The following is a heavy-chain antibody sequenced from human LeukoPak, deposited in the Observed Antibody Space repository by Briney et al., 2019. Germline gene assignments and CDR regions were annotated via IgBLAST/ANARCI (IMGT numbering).Heavy chain of an antibody. CDR1: GGSFSGYY. D-gene: IGHD5-18*01. V-gene: IGHV4-34*01. CDR3: ASRDTATGLD. CDR2: ITHSGST. Sequence: SETLSLTCVVYGGSFSGYYWSWIRQPPGKRLEWIGEITHSGSTNYNPSLKSRVTISVDTSKNQFSLKLSSVTAADTAVYYCASRDTATGLDWGQGTLVTVSS. J-gene: IGHJ4*02.